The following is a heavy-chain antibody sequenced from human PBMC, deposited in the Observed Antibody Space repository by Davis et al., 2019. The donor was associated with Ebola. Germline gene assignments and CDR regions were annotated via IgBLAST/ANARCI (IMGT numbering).Heavy chain of an antibody. J-gene: IGHJ6*02. D-gene: IGHD2-15*01. CDR3: AKDQGRGPYGMDV. CDR1: GFPFSHYA. CDR2: LSGAGYNA. Sequence: GESLKISCVGSGFPFSHYAMSWVRQAPGKGLHWVPTLSGAGYNAYYADSVEGRFTISRDNSKNTLYLQMNSLGVDDTALYYCAKDQGRGPYGMDVWGQGTTVTVSS. V-gene: IGHV3-23*01.